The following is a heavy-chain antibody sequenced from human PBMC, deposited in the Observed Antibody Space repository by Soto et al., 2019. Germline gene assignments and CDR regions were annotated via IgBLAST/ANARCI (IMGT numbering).Heavy chain of an antibody. CDR3: ARDPPVNEVYAPYYYYYGMDV. CDR1: GGTFSSYA. Sequence: SVKVSCKASGGTFSSYAISWVRQAPGQGLEWMGGIIPIFGTANYAQKFQGRVTITADESTSTAYMELSSLRSEDTAVYYCARDPPVNEVYAPYYYYYGMDVWGQGTTVTVSS. CDR2: IIPIFGTA. J-gene: IGHJ6*02. D-gene: IGHD2-8*01. V-gene: IGHV1-69*13.